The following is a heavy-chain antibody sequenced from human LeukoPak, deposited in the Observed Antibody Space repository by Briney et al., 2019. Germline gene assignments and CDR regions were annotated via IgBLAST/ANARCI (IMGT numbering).Heavy chain of an antibody. J-gene: IGHJ2*01. CDR1: GYTFTSYG. CDR2: ISAYNGNT. CDR3: ARVDGYYPSHWYFDL. D-gene: IGHD3-22*01. Sequence: ASVKVSCKASGYTFTSYGISWVRQAPGQGLEWMGWISAYNGNTNYAQKLQGRVTMTTDTSTSTAYTELRSLRSDDTAVYYCARVDGYYPSHWYFDLWGRGTVVTVSS. V-gene: IGHV1-18*01.